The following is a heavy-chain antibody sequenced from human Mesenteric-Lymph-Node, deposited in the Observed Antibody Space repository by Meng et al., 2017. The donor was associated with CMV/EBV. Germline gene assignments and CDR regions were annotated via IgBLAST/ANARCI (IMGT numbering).Heavy chain of an antibody. CDR2: INPTGSTT. Sequence: SGYSLDNYYIHWVRQAPGHGLEWMGQINPTGSTTRQAQRFQGRITLTRDTSTGTVFMEMSSLRSEDTAFYYCARESLEFTSSFYFHHWGQGTLVTVSS. V-gene: IGHV1-46*02. CDR1: GYSLDNYY. J-gene: IGHJ1*01. D-gene: IGHD2-2*01. CDR3: ARESLEFTSSFYFHH.